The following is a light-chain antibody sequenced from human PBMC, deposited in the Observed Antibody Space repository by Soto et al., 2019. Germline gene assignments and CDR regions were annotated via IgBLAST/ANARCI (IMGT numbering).Light chain of an antibody. CDR1: SSDVGGYNY. J-gene: IGLJ1*01. CDR3: SSYTSSSTLV. V-gene: IGLV2-14*01. CDR2: EVS. Sequence: QSALTQPASVSGSPGQSITISCTGTSSDVGGYNYVSWYQQYPGKAPKLMIYEVSNQPSGVSNRFSGSKSGNTASLTISGLQAEDEADYYCSSYTSSSTLVFGTGTKVTVL.